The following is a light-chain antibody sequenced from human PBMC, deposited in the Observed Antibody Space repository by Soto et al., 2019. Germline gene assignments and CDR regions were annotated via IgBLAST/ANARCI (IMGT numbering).Light chain of an antibody. CDR2: EVS. V-gene: IGLV2-23*02. J-gene: IGLJ3*02. CDR1: SSNIGSYTR. Sequence: QSALTQPASVSGSPGQSITIPCAGASSNIGSYTRVSWYQQHPGKVPKLMIFEVSKRPSGVSDRFSGSKSGNTASLTISGLQAEDEADYYCCSLDGRSSSWVFGGGTKLTVL. CDR3: CSLDGRSSSWV.